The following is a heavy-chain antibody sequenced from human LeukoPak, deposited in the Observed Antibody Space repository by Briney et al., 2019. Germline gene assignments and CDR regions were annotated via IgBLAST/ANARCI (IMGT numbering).Heavy chain of an antibody. CDR2: INPNSGGT. J-gene: IGHJ5*02. D-gene: IGHD4-17*01. Sequence: ASVKXSCKASGYTFTGYYMHWVRQAPGQGLEWMGWINPNSGGTNYAQKFQGRVTMTRDTSISTAYMELSRLRSDDTAVYYCASTTVTTQWFDPWGQGTLVTVSS. V-gene: IGHV1-2*02. CDR3: ASTTVTTQWFDP. CDR1: GYTFTGYY.